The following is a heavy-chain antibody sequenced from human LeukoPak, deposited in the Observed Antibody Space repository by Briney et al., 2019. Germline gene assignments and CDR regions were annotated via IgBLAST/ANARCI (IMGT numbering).Heavy chain of an antibody. CDR1: GLQFIPQGAG. CDR3: ADSARRYDFRSGYYNSFDY. CDR2: IYWHEDK. J-gene: IGHJ4*02. V-gene: IGHV2-5*01. Sequence: SGPTLANPSQAAGLTFTISGLQFIPQGAGKGWIRLPRGKALGWIELIYWHEDKRYSPSLNGRISITKDASKNNVSLTMTNMVPLDRATYYCADSARRYDFRSGYYNSFDYWGQGTLVTVSS. D-gene: IGHD3-3*01.